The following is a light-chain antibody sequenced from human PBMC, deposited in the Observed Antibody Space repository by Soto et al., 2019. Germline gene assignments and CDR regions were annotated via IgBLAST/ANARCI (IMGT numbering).Light chain of an antibody. CDR3: QQYNSWPLT. J-gene: IGKJ4*01. CDR1: QSVSSN. Sequence: EVVMTQSPATLSVSLGDRATLSCRASQSVSSNLAWYQQKPGHGPRLLIYGASTRATGIPARFSGSGSGTEFTLTISSLQSEDFAVYSCQQYNSWPLTFGGGTKVEIK. CDR2: GAS. V-gene: IGKV3-15*01.